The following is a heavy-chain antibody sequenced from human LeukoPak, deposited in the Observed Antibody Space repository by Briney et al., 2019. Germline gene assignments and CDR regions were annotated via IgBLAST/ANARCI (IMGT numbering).Heavy chain of an antibody. J-gene: IGHJ4*02. CDR3: ARAAWGSTSCYDY. CDR2: IYYSGST. Sequence: SETLSLTCSVSGGSVSSGRFYWTWIRQPPGRGLEWIGYIYYSGSTNYSPSLKSRVTISVDTSKNQLSLKLSSVTAADTAVYYCARAAWGSTSCYDYWGQGTLVTVSS. CDR1: GGSVSSGRFY. D-gene: IGHD2-2*01. V-gene: IGHV4-61*01.